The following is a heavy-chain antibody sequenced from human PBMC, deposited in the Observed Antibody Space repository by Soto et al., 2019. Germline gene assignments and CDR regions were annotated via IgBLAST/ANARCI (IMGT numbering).Heavy chain of an antibody. D-gene: IGHD1-7*01. CDR3: ARLRWAGTPKADMDV. Sequence: GESLKISCQGSGYSFSSHWIAWVREMPGKGLELMGIIYPGDSDTRYSPSFQGQVTISADRSISTAFLQGRDLKASDTAIYYCARLRWAGTPKADMDVWGQGTTVTVSS. J-gene: IGHJ6*02. CDR2: IYPGDSDT. CDR1: GYSFSSHW. V-gene: IGHV5-51*01.